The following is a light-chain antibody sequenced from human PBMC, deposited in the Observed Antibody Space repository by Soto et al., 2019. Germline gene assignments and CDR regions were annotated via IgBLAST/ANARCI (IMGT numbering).Light chain of an antibody. CDR3: QQYGSSPIT. CDR2: DAS. V-gene: IGKV3D-20*01. J-gene: IGKJ5*01. Sequence: IVMTQSPATLSVSPGERATLSCRASQSVRNNLAWYQQKPGLAPRLFIYDASTRATGIPDRFSGSGSGTDFTLTISRLESEDFAVYYCQQYGSSPITFGQGTRLEIK. CDR1: QSVRNN.